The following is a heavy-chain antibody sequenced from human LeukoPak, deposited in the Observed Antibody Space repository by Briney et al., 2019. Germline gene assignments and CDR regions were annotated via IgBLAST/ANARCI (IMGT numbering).Heavy chain of an antibody. Sequence: SVKVSCKASGCTFSSYAISWVRQAPGQGLEWMGGIIPIFGTANYAQKFQGRVTITADESTSTAYMELSSLRSEDTAVYHCARVRAVAGFDYWGQGTLVSVSS. CDR3: ARVRAVAGFDY. V-gene: IGHV1-69*13. D-gene: IGHD6-19*01. J-gene: IGHJ4*02. CDR1: GCTFSSYA. CDR2: IIPIFGTA.